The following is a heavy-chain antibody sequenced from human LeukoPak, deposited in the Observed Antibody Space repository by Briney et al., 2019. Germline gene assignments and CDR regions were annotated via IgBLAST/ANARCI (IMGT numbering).Heavy chain of an antibody. CDR3: AREMATISDAFDI. CDR1: GGTFSSYA. J-gene: IGHJ3*02. CDR2: IIPIFGTA. Sequence: GASVKVSCKASGGTFSSYAISWVRQAPGQGLEWMGGIIPIFGTANYAQKFQGRVTITADESTSTAYMELSSLRSEDTAVYYCAREMATISDAFDIWGQGTMVTVSS. V-gene: IGHV1-69*13. D-gene: IGHD5-24*01.